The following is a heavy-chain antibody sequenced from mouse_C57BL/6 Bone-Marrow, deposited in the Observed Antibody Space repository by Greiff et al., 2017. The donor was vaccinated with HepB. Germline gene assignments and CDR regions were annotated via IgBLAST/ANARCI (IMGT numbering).Heavy chain of an antibody. CDR1: GFTFSSYA. CDR2: ISDGGSYT. V-gene: IGHV5-4*01. Sequence: EVQGVESGGGLVKPGGSLKLSCAASGFTFSSYAMSWVRQTPEKRLEWVATISDGGSYTYYPDNVKGRFTISRDNAKNNLYLQMSHLKSEDTAMYYCAREGNYGSRDYWGQGTTLTVSS. CDR3: AREGNYGSRDY. J-gene: IGHJ2*01. D-gene: IGHD1-1*01.